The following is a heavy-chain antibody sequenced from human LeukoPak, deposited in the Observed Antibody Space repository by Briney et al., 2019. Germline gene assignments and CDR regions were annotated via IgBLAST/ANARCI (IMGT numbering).Heavy chain of an antibody. V-gene: IGHV3-43*01. Sequence: PGGSLRLSCAASGFIFEEHNIHWVRQGPGKGLEWVSLISWDGENTHYADSVKGRFTISRDNSKKPLYLQMTSLRTEDTAFYYCATGATSTRFDYWGQGTLVTVSS. D-gene: IGHD5-12*01. J-gene: IGHJ4*02. CDR1: GFIFEEHN. CDR2: ISWDGENT. CDR3: ATGATSTRFDY.